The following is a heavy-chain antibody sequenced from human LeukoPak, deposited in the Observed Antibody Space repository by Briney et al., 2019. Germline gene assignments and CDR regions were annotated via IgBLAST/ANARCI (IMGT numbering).Heavy chain of an antibody. Sequence: GRSLRLSCAASGFTSSSYGMHWVRQAPGKGLEWVAVISYDGSNKYYADSVKGRFTISRDNSKNTLYLQMNSLRAEDTAVYYCAKDWALEPVYYMDVWGKGTTVTVSS. CDR2: ISYDGSNK. CDR3: AKDWALEPVYYMDV. CDR1: GFTSSSYG. V-gene: IGHV3-30*18. J-gene: IGHJ6*03. D-gene: IGHD1-1*01.